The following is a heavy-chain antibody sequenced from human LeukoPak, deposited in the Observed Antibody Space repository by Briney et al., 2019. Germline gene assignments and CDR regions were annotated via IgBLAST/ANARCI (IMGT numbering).Heavy chain of an antibody. D-gene: IGHD5-12*01. CDR2: IYYSGST. CDR3: ARGSAYDWFDY. CDR1: GGSISSGDYY. Sequence: SQTLSLTCTVSGGSISSGDYYCNWVRQPPGKGLEWIGYIYYSGSTSYNPSLKSRVTISVDTSKNQFSLKLTSVTAADTAVYYCARGSAYDWFDYWGQGTLVTVSS. V-gene: IGHV4-30-4*01. J-gene: IGHJ4*02.